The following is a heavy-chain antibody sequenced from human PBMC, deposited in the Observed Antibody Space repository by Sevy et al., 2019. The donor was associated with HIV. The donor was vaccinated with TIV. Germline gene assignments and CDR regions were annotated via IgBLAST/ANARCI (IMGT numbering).Heavy chain of an antibody. CDR2: ISYDGSNK. Sequence: GGSLRLSCAASGFTFSSYAMHWVRQAPGKGLEWVAVISYDGSNKYYADSVKGQFTISRDNSKNTLYLQMNSLRAEDTAVYYCAREEPYSTPPAFDYWGQGTLVTVSS. V-gene: IGHV3-30-3*01. CDR1: GFTFSSYA. D-gene: IGHD6-13*01. J-gene: IGHJ4*02. CDR3: AREEPYSTPPAFDY.